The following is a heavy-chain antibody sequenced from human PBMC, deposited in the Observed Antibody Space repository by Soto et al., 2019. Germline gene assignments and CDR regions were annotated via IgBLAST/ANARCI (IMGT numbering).Heavy chain of an antibody. CDR1: GGTFSSYA. D-gene: IGHD3-22*01. CDR3: ARDRHYYDSSGYSTGDAFDI. CDR2: IIPIFGTA. Sequence: ASVKVSCKASGGTFSSYAISWVRQAPGQGLEWMGGIIPIFGTANYAQKFQGRVTITADESTSTAYMELSSLRSEDTAVYYCARDRHYYDSSGYSTGDAFDIWGQGTMVTVSS. V-gene: IGHV1-69*13. J-gene: IGHJ3*02.